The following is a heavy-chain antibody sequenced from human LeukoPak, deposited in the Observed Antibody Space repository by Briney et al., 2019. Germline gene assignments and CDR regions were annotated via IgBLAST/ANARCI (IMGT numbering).Heavy chain of an antibody. J-gene: IGHJ5*02. Sequence: SETLSLTCTVSGGSIGSGSYYWSWIRQSAGEGLEWVGRVYSDGTTNYNPSLKSRVTISVDTSKNQFSLKLSSVTAADTAVYYCARVAGAAAPVFDPWGQGTLVTVSS. CDR3: ARVAGAAAPVFDP. V-gene: IGHV4-61*02. CDR2: VYSDGTT. D-gene: IGHD6-13*01. CDR1: GGSIGSGSYY.